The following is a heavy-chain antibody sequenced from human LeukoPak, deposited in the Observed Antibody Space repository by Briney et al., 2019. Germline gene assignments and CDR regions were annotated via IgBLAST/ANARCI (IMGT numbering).Heavy chain of an antibody. CDR2: MYIDGNR. CDR1: GFRISIND. J-gene: IGHJ6*03. Sequence: GGSLRLSCAVSGFRISINDMSWVRQAQGKGLQWVSMMYIDGNRYYADSVKGRFTISRDNSKNTLFLQMDSLRADDTAVYYCARVHFYYMDIWGKGTTVTISS. D-gene: IGHD5/OR15-5a*01. V-gene: IGHV3-53*01. CDR3: ARVHFYYMDI.